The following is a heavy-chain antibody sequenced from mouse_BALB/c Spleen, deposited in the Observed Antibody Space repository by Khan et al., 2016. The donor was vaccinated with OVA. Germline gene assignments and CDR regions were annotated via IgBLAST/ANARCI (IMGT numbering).Heavy chain of an antibody. CDR2: IHPTTDYT. CDR1: GYTFTNYW. Sequence: VQLQESGAELAKPGASVKMSCKTSGYTFTNYWMHWVKQRPGQGLEWIGYIHPTTDYTEFNQKFKDKATLTADKSSSTAYMQLTSLTSEDSALYFCVNHGSSSAWFTYWGQGTLVTVSA. D-gene: IGHD1-1*01. J-gene: IGHJ3*01. CDR3: VNHGSSSAWFTY. V-gene: IGHV1-7*01.